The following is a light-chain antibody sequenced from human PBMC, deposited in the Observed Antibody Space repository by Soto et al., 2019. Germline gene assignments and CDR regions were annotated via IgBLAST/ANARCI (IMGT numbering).Light chain of an antibody. CDR2: AAS. CDR3: QQLVSYYL. CDR1: QVIGTY. V-gene: IGKV1-9*01. J-gene: IGKJ4*02. Sequence: DIQLTQSPSFLSASVGDRVTITCRASQVIGTYLAWYQQKPGQAPKLLISAASTLQSGVPSGFSGSGSGTEFTLTTSSQQPEDFASYYYQQLVSYYLFGGGTKVEIK.